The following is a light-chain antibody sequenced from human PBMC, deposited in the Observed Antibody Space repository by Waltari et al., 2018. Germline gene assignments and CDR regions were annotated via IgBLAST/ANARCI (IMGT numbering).Light chain of an antibody. Sequence: DIQMTQSPSSLSASVGDRVTITCRESQSISTSLNWYQQRPGKAPKLLIYAASSLQSGVPSRFSGSGSGTDFTLTISSLQPEDSATYYCQQSYSKFPYTFGQGTKLEIK. CDR1: QSISTS. V-gene: IGKV1-39*01. CDR2: AAS. J-gene: IGKJ2*01. CDR3: QQSYSKFPYT.